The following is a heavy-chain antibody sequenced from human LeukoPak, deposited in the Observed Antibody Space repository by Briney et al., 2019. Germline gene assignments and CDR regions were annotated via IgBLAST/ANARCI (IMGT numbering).Heavy chain of an antibody. CDR2: ISGSDGTT. Sequence: GGSLRLSCAASGFTFSNYAMSWVRQAPGKGLEWVSVISGSDGTTYYADSVKGRFTISRDNSKNTLFLQMSSLRAEDTAVYYCARRYCSGGSCHGYGMDVWGQGTTVTVSS. J-gene: IGHJ6*02. CDR3: ARRYCSGGSCHGYGMDV. D-gene: IGHD2-15*01. CDR1: GFTFSNYA. V-gene: IGHV3-23*01.